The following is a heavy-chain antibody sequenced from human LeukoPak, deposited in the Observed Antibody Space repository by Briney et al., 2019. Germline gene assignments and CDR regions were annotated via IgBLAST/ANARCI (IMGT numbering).Heavy chain of an antibody. Sequence: PGGSLRLSCAASGFTFSSYGMSWVRQAPGKGLEWVANIKQDGSEKYYVDSVKGRFTISRDNAKNSLYLQMNSLRAEDTAVYYCRGSGDAFDIWGQGTMVTVSS. V-gene: IGHV3-7*01. CDR3: RGSGDAFDI. CDR2: IKQDGSEK. D-gene: IGHD3-10*01. CDR1: GFTFSSYG. J-gene: IGHJ3*02.